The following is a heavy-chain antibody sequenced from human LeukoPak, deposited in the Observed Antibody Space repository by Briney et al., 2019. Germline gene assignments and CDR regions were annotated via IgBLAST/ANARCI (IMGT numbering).Heavy chain of an antibody. CDR3: AREDYYDSSGSRWFDP. D-gene: IGHD3-22*01. J-gene: IGHJ5*02. CDR2: ISAYNGNT. CDR1: GYTFTSYG. Sequence: ASVKVSCKASGYTFTSYGISWVRQAPGQGLEWMGWISAYNGNTNYAQKLQGRVTMTTDTSTSTAYMELRSLRSDDTAVYYCAREDYYDSSGSRWFDPWGQGTLVTVSS. V-gene: IGHV1-18*01.